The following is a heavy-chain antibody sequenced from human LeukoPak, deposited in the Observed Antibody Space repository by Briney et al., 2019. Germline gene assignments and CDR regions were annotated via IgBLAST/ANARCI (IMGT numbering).Heavy chain of an antibody. J-gene: IGHJ4*02. D-gene: IGHD3-22*01. CDR2: IYSGGSA. CDR1: GFTVSSNY. Sequence: GGSLRLSCAASGFTVSSNYMSWVRQAPGKGLEWVSVIYSGGSAYYADSVKGRFTISRDNSKNTLYLQMNSLRAEDTAVYYCARVREEYYYDSSGYSDYWGQGTLVTVSS. V-gene: IGHV3-53*01. CDR3: ARVREEYYYDSSGYSDY.